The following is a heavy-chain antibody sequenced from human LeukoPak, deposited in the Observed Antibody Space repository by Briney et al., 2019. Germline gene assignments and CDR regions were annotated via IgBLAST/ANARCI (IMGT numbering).Heavy chain of an antibody. CDR3: ARQPPRKLLWFGELNYYYYMDV. J-gene: IGHJ6*03. D-gene: IGHD3-10*01. CDR2: INHSGST. CDR1: GGSFSGYY. Sequence: KPPETLSLTCAVYGGSFSGYYWSWIRQPPGKGLEWIGEINHSGSTNYNPSLKSRVTISVDTSKNQFSLKLSSVTAADTAVYYCARQPPRKLLWFGELNYYYYMDVWGKGTTVTISS. V-gene: IGHV4-34*01.